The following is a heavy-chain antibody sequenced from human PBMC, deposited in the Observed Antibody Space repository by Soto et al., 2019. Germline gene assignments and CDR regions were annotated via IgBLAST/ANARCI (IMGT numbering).Heavy chain of an antibody. V-gene: IGHV4-59*01. CDR3: ARDVRKVFDY. CDR2: IYYKGNT. CDR1: GGSISGYY. Sequence: SETLSLTCTVSGGSISGYYWSWIRQPPGKGLEWIGYIYYKGNTYYNPSVKSRIIMSVDTSQNQFYLRLSSVTAADTAVYYCARDVRKVFDYWGQGALVTVSS. J-gene: IGHJ4*02.